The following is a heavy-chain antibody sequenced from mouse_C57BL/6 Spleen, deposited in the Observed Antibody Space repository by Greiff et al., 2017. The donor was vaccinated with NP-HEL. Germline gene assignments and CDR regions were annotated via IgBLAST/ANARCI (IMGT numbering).Heavy chain of an antibody. V-gene: IGHV5-4*01. CDR3: ARDEGTTWDY. CDR2: ISDGGSYT. D-gene: IGHD5-5*01. Sequence: EVQLVESGGGLVKPGGSLKLSCAASGFTSSSYAMSWVRQTPEKRLEWVATISDGGSYTYYPDNVKGRFTISRDNAKNNLYLQMSHLKSEDTAMYYCARDEGTTWDYWGQGTTLTVAS. J-gene: IGHJ2*01. CDR1: GFTSSSYA.